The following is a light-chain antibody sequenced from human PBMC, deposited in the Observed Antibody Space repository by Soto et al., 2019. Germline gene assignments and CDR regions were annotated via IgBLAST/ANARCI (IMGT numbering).Light chain of an antibody. CDR3: QQYGSSPIT. Sequence: EVVLTQSPGTLSLSPGEIATLSFSASQSIISSYLAWYQQKPGQAPRLLIYGASSRATCIPDRFSGIGSWTNVTLTISRLEPEDFAVEYCQQYGSSPITFGQGTRVDIK. CDR2: GAS. V-gene: IGKV3-20*01. J-gene: IGKJ5*01. CDR1: QSIISSY.